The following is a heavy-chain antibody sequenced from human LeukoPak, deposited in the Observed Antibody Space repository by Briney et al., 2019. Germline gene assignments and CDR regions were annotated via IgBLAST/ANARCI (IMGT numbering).Heavy chain of an antibody. V-gene: IGHV4-39*01. J-gene: IGHJ4*02. CDR3: ARQGEMPTIKPFDY. Sequence: SETLSLTCTVSGGSISSSSYYWGWIRQPPGRGLEWIGSIYYSGSTYYNPSLKSRVTISEDTSKNQFSLKLSSVSAADTGVYYCARQGEMPTIKPFDYWGQGTLVTVSS. D-gene: IGHD5-24*01. CDR2: IYYSGST. CDR1: GGSISSSSYY.